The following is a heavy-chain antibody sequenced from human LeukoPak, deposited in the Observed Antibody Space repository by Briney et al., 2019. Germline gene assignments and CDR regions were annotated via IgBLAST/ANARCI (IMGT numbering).Heavy chain of an antibody. Sequence: SETLSLTCTVSGGSISSSSYYWGWIRQPPGKGLEWIGSIYYSGSTYYNPSLKSRVTISVDTSKNQFSLKLSSVTAADTAVYYCARLGSRAYRSSTSCSDYWGQGTLVTVSS. J-gene: IGHJ4*02. D-gene: IGHD2-2*01. CDR3: ARLGSRAYRSSTSCSDY. CDR2: IYYSGST. CDR1: GGSISSSSYY. V-gene: IGHV4-39*01.